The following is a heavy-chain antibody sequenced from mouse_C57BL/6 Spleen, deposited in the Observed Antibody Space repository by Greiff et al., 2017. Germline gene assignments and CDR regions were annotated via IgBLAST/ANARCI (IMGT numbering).Heavy chain of an antibody. CDR2: IDPANGNT. CDR3: ARGTTVVERAWFAY. CDR1: GFNIKNTY. J-gene: IGHJ3*01. D-gene: IGHD1-1*01. V-gene: IGHV14-3*01. Sequence: VHVKQSVAELVRPGASVKLSCTASGFNIKNTYMHWVKQRPEQGLEWIGRIDPANGNTKYAPKFQGKATITADTSSNTAYLQLSSLTSEDTAIYYCARGTTVVERAWFAYWGQGTLVTVSA.